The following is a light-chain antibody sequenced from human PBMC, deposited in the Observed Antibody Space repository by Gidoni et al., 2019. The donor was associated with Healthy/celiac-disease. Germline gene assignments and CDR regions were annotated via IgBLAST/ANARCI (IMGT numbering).Light chain of an antibody. J-gene: IGKJ5*01. CDR3: QQYNNWPPTT. CDR2: GAC. CDR1: QSVSSN. Sequence: EIVMTLSPATLSVSPGERATLSCRASQSVSSNLAWYQQKPGQAPRLLIYGACTRATGIQARFSGSGSGTEFTLTISSLQSEDFAVYYCQQYNNWPPTTFXQXTRLEIK. V-gene: IGKV3-15*01.